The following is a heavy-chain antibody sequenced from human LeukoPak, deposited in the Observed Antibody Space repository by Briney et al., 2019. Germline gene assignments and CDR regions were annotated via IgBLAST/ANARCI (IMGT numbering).Heavy chain of an antibody. CDR1: GFTFSNAW. V-gene: IGHV3-15*01. Sequence: GGSLRLSCAASGFTFSNAWMSWVRQAPGKGLEWVGRIKSKTDGGTTDYAAPVKGRFTISRDDSKNTLYLQMNSLKTEDTAVYYCTTVDRYCSGGSCPQYYDYWGQGTLVTVSS. CDR2: IKSKTDGGTT. D-gene: IGHD2-15*01. CDR3: TTVDRYCSGGSCPQYYDY. J-gene: IGHJ4*02.